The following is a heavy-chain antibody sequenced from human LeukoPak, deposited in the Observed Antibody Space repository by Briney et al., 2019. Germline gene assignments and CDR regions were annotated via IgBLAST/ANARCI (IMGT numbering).Heavy chain of an antibody. D-gene: IGHD6-6*01. J-gene: IGHJ6*02. CDR1: GGFISSYY. V-gene: IGHV4-59*08. Sequence: SETLSLTCTVSGGFISSYYWSWIRQPPGRGLEWIGYIYYSGSTNYNPSLKSRVTISVDTSKNQFSLKLSSVTAADTAVYYCARRRVGMDVWGQGTTVTVSS. CDR2: IYYSGST. CDR3: ARRRVGMDV.